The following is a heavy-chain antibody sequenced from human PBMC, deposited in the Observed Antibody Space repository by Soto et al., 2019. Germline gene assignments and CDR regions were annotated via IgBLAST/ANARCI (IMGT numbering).Heavy chain of an antibody. Sequence: QVRLVQSGAEVKKPGASVKVSCKASGYTFTSYAMHWVRQAPGQRLEWMGWINAGNGNTKYSQKIQGRVTITRDTSASTAYMELSSLRSEDTAVYYCAREGGITIFGVVIYYGMDFWGQGTTVTVSS. V-gene: IGHV1-3*01. CDR3: AREGGITIFGVVIYYGMDF. CDR1: GYTFTSYA. CDR2: INAGNGNT. D-gene: IGHD3-3*01. J-gene: IGHJ6*02.